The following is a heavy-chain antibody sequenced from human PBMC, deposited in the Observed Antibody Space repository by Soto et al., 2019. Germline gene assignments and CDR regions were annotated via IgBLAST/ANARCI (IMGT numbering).Heavy chain of an antibody. CDR3: ATAEVDY. CDR2: MNSDGSTT. CDR1: GFSFFSYA. V-gene: IGHV3-74*01. J-gene: IGHJ4*02. Sequence: PGGSLRLSCTGSGFSFFSYAMSWVRQAPGKGLEWVSRMNSDGSTTNYADSVKGRFTVSRDNAKNTLYLQMNSLRAEDTAVYYCATAEVDYWGPGTLVTVSS.